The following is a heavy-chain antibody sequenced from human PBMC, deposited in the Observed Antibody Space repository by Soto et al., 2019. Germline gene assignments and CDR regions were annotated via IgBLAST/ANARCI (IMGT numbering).Heavy chain of an antibody. CDR3: AKDRYVVVVPAAATSYYFDY. Sequence: PGGSLRLSCAASGFTFSSYAMSWVRQAPGKGLEWVSAISGSGGNTYYADSVKGRFTISRDSSKNTLYLQMNSLRAEDTAVYYFAKDRYVVVVPAAATSYYFDYWGQGTLVTVSS. V-gene: IGHV3-23*01. CDR2: ISGSGGNT. J-gene: IGHJ4*02. CDR1: GFTFSSYA. D-gene: IGHD2-2*01.